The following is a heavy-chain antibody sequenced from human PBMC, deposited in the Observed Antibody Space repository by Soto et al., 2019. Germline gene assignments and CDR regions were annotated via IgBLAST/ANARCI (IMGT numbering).Heavy chain of an antibody. J-gene: IGHJ6*02. CDR1: GFTFSSYG. Sequence: QVQLVESGGGVVQPGRSLRLSCAASGFTFSSYGMHWVRQAPGKGLEWVAVISYDGSNKYYADSVKGRFTISRDNSKDTLYLQMDSLRAEDTAVYYCAKALFVVVPAAMYYYYGRDVWGQGTTVTVSS. CDR3: AKALFVVVPAAMYYYYGRDV. D-gene: IGHD2-2*01. CDR2: ISYDGSNK. V-gene: IGHV3-30*18.